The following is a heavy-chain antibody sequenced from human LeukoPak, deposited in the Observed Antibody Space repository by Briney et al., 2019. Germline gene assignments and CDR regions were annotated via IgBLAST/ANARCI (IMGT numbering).Heavy chain of an antibody. CDR1: GFTNGSNF. Sequence: HPGRPLYLPCPSSGFTNGSNFISWVAQGPGKGLDWVSLIYSGGSTYYADSVKGRFTISRDISKNTLFLQLNSLRAEDTAVYYCARGGVVVAAIDAFDIWGQGTLVTVSS. CDR3: ARGGVVVAAIDAFDI. D-gene: IGHD2-15*01. V-gene: IGHV3-66*01. CDR2: IYSGGST. J-gene: IGHJ3*02.